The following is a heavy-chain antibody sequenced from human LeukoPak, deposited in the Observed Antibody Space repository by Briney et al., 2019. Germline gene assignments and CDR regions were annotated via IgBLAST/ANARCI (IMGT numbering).Heavy chain of an antibody. Sequence: PSETLSLTCTVSGGSISGGRYYLAWIRQPPGKGLEWIASISYNGIPYYNPSLKSRVTISVDTSKNQFSLKLSPVTAADTAVYYCATLRRYCSSTSCNWQAFDIWGQGTMVTVSS. V-gene: IGHV4-39*07. CDR1: GGSISGGRYY. J-gene: IGHJ3*02. CDR3: ATLRRYCSSTSCNWQAFDI. CDR2: ISYNGIP. D-gene: IGHD2-2*01.